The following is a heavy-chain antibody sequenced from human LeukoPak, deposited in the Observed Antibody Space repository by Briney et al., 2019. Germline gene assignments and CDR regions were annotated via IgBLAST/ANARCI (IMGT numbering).Heavy chain of an antibody. Sequence: LSGGSLRLSCAASGFTFSSYAMHWVRQAPGKGLEYVSAISSNGGSTYYANSVKGRFTISRDNSKNTLYLQMGSLRAEDMAVYYCARSLSRAWPACFDLWGRGTLVTVSS. CDR1: GFTFSSYA. J-gene: IGHJ2*01. D-gene: IGHD3-16*01. CDR3: ARSLSRAWPACFDL. CDR2: ISSNGGST. V-gene: IGHV3-64*01.